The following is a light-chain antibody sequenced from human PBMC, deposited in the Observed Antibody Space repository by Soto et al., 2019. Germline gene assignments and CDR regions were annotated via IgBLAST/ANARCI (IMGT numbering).Light chain of an antibody. V-gene: IGLV2-14*01. J-gene: IGLJ1*01. CDR2: EVN. CDR1: SSDIGVYNY. Sequence: QSALTQPASVSGSPGQSITFSCTGTSSDIGVYNYVSWYQQHPGKAPKLMIYEVNNRPSGVSNRFSGSTSGNTASLTISGLQAEDEADYYCSSYTTSNTYVFGTGTKLTVL. CDR3: SSYTTSNTYV.